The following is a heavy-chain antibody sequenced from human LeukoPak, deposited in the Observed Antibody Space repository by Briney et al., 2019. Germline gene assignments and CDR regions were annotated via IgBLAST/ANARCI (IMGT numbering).Heavy chain of an antibody. CDR2: ISAYNGNA. Sequence: ASVKLSCKSSGYTFTSYGISWVRQAPGQGLEWMGWISAYNGNANYAQKLQGRVTMTTDTSTSTAYMELRSLRSDDTAVYYCARGLPISPNNAFDIWGQGTMVTVSS. V-gene: IGHV1-18*01. CDR3: ARGLPISPNNAFDI. CDR1: GYTFTSYG. J-gene: IGHJ3*02.